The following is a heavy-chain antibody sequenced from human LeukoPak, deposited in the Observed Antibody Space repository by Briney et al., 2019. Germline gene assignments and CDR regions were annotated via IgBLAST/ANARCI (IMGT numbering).Heavy chain of an antibody. CDR1: GGSISSANYY. Sequence: SETLSLTCTVSGGSISSANYYWGWIRQPPGKGLEWIGEINHSGSTNYNPSLKSRVTISVDTSKNQFSLKLSSVTAADTAVYYCARVSVRYYYYYMDVWGKGTTVTVSS. J-gene: IGHJ6*03. V-gene: IGHV4-39*07. CDR2: INHSGST. CDR3: ARVSVRYYYYYMDV.